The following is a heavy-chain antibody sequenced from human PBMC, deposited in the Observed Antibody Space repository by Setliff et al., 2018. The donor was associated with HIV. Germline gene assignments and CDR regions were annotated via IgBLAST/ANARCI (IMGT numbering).Heavy chain of an antibody. CDR3: ARAPWSGYFDY. D-gene: IGHD3-3*01. CDR2: IHHSGSV. V-gene: IGHV4-38-2*02. J-gene: IGHJ4*02. CDR1: GYSISSGYY. Sequence: SETLSLTCPVSGYSISSGYYGGWIRQPPGKGMEWIGNIHHSGSVYYSLSLKSRVTISVDTSKNQFSLKLSSVTAADAAVYYCARAPWSGYFDYWGQGTLVTVSS.